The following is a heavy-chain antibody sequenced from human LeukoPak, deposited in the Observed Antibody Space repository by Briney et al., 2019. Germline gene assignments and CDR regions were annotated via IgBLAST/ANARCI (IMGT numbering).Heavy chain of an antibody. CDR1: GGSISTTSYY. CDR3: ARRPDSGNDYSDS. Sequence: PSETLSLTCTVSGGSISTTSYYWGWIRQPPGKGLEWIGSIFYTGATYYSPSLKSRVTISVDTSRNQFSLRLTSVIAANTAVYYCARRPDSGNDYSDSWGQGTLVTVSS. V-gene: IGHV4-39*01. D-gene: IGHD5-12*01. CDR2: IFYTGAT. J-gene: IGHJ4*02.